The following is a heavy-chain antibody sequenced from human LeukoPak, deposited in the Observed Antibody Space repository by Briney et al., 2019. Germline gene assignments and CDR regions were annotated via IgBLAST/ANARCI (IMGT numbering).Heavy chain of an antibody. J-gene: IGHJ4*02. CDR1: GFTFSNYG. Sequence: GGSLRLSCAASGFTFSNYGMHRVRQAPGKGLEWVAVISYDGSNKYYADSVKGRFTISRDNSKNTLYLQMNSLRGEDTAMYYCAKSGRDYYGSGSPPYSFDYWGQGTLATVSS. V-gene: IGHV3-30*18. CDR2: ISYDGSNK. D-gene: IGHD3-10*01. CDR3: AKSGRDYYGSGSPPYSFDY.